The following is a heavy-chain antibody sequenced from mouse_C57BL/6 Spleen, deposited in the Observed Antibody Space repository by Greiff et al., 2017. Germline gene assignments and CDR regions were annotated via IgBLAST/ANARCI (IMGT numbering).Heavy chain of an antibody. V-gene: IGHV1-61*01. CDR2: IYPSDSET. CDR1: GYTFTSYW. J-gene: IGHJ4*01. D-gene: IGHD2-3*01. CDR3: ARDDGYYGGARDY. Sequence: QVQLQQPGAELVRPGSSVKLSCKASGYTFTSYWMDWVKQRPGQGLEWIGNIYPSDSETHYNQKFKDKATLTVDKSSSTAYMQLSSLTSEDSAVYYCARDDGYYGGARDYWGQGTSVTVSS.